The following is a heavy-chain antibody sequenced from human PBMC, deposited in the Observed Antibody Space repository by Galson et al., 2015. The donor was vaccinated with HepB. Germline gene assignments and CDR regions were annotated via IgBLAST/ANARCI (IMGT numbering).Heavy chain of an antibody. J-gene: IGHJ4*02. D-gene: IGHD6-19*01. CDR2: ISSSSSYI. Sequence: SLRLSCAASGFTFSSYSMNWVRQAPGKGLEWVSSISSSSSYIYYADSVKGQFTISRDNAKNSLYLQMNSLRVEDTAVFYCARGSGKGAAVAGTLDYWGQGNLVTVSS. V-gene: IGHV3-21*04. CDR3: ARGSGKGAAVAGTLDY. CDR1: GFTFSSYS.